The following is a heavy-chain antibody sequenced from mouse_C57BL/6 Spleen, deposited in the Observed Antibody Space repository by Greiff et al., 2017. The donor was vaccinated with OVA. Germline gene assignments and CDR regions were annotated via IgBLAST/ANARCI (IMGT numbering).Heavy chain of an antibody. D-gene: IGHD1-1*01. CDR2: IHPNSGST. CDR3: ARFGTTVDYFDY. Sequence: QVHVKQSGAELVKPGASVKLSCKASGYTFTSYWMHWVKQRPGQGLEWIGMIHPNSGSTNYNEKFKSKATLTVDKSSSTAYMQLSSLTSEDSAVYYCARFGTTVDYFDYWGQGTTLTVSS. J-gene: IGHJ2*01. CDR1: GYTFTSYW. V-gene: IGHV1-64*01.